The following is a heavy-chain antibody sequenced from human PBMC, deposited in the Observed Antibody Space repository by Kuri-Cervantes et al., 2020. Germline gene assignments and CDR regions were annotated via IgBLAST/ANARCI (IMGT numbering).Heavy chain of an antibody. V-gene: IGHV3-48*01. CDR3: AKDTTSSRSLAYCGGDCWGGCDY. J-gene: IGHJ4*02. Sequence: GESLKISCAASGFTFSSYSMNWVRQAPGKGLEWVSYISSSSSTIYYADSVKGRFTISRDNSKNTLYLQMNSLRAEDTAVYYCAKDTTSSRSLAYCGGDCWGGCDYWGQGTLVTVSS. D-gene: IGHD2-21*02. CDR1: GFTFSSYS. CDR2: ISSSSSTI.